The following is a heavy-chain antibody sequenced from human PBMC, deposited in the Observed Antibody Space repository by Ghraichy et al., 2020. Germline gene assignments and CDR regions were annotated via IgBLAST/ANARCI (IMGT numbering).Heavy chain of an antibody. Sequence: SQTLSLTCTVSGGAISSVSYYWGWIRQPPGKGLGWIGAMYYSGRTYYNPSLKSRATISVDTSKNEFSLMLSSLSVADTAVYYCARLDHKFYFDPWGQGIMVTVSS. J-gene: IGHJ5*02. D-gene: IGHD1-14*01. CDR3: ARLDHKFYFDP. CDR2: MYYSGRT. V-gene: IGHV4-39*01. CDR1: GGAISSVSYY.